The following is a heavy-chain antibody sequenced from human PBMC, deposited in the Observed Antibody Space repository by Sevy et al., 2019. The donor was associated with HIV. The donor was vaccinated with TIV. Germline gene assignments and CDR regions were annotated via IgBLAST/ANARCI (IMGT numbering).Heavy chain of an antibody. J-gene: IGHJ3*02. CDR3: ARHGERADVFDI. CDR1: GGSISSYY. CDR2: IYYSGST. D-gene: IGHD2-21*01. V-gene: IGHV4-59*08. Sequence: SETLSLTCTVSGGSISSYYWRWIRQPPGKGLEWVGYIYYSGSTNYNPSLKSRVTISVVTSKNQFSLRLSSVTAADTAVYYCARHGERADVFDIWGQGTMVTVSS.